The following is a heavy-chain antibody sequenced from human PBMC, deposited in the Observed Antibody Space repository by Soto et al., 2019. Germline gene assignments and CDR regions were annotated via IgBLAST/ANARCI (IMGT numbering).Heavy chain of an antibody. CDR1: GFIFEDYD. CDR3: VKKSCSHTRCYTEWFFDL. Sequence: EVQLVQSGGGLAHPGRSLRLSCEASGFIFEDYDMHWVRQPPGKGLQWVSGISWNSGDKDDADSVKGRFTISRDNVKNSLDLQMSSLRVEDPATYYCVKKSCSHTRCYTEWFFDLWGRGTLVTVSS. D-gene: IGHD2-15*01. J-gene: IGHJ2*01. CDR2: ISWNSGDK. V-gene: IGHV3-9*01.